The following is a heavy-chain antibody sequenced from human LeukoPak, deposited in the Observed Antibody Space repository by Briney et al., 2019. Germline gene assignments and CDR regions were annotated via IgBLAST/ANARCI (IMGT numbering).Heavy chain of an antibody. V-gene: IGHV3-21*01. Sequence: GGSLRLSCAASGFTFSDYNMNWVRQAPGKGLEWVSSISRSSYYTYYTDSVKGRFTISRDNAKNSLYLQMNSLRAEDTAVYYCARDPPLVSGPVYYYYYMDVWGKGTTVTVSS. D-gene: IGHD5/OR15-5a*01. CDR2: ISRSSYYT. CDR3: ARDPPLVSGPVYYYYYMDV. J-gene: IGHJ6*03. CDR1: GFTFSDYN.